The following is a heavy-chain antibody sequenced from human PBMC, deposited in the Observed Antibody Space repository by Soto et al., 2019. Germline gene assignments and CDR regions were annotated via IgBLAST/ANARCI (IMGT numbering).Heavy chain of an antibody. D-gene: IGHD5-18*01. CDR3: PTMVIHPADY. V-gene: IGHV3-21*01. Sequence: GGSRRLSXAASGFTFSSYSMDWVRQAPGKGLEWVSSIISRSSYIYYADSVKGRFTISRDNAKNSLYLQMNSLRAEDTAVYYCPTMVIHPADYWGQGTLVTVSS. CDR2: IISRSSYI. CDR1: GFTFSSYS. J-gene: IGHJ4*02.